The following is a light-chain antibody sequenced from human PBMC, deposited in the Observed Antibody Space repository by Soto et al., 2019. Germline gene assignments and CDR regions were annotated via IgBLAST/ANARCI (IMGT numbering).Light chain of an antibody. V-gene: IGKV3-11*01. Sequence: EIVLTQSPATLSLSPGERATLSCSASQSVSSYLAWYQQKPGQAPRLLIYDASNRATGIPARFSGSGSGTDFTLTISSLESEDFAVYYCQQRSNWPPGITFGPGTKVDIK. CDR2: DAS. CDR1: QSVSSY. J-gene: IGKJ3*01. CDR3: QQRSNWPPGIT.